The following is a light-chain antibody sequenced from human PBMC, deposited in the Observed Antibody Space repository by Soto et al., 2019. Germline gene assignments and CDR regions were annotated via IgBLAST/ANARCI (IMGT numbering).Light chain of an antibody. CDR1: SSNIGAGYD. CDR2: NNG. Sequence: QSVLTQPPSVSGAPGQRVTISCIGTSSNIGAGYDVHWYQHLPGAAPKLLVYNNGNRPSGVPDRFSGSRSGASASLAITGLLAEDEADYYCQSYDSSLRGSVFGGGTKLTVL. CDR3: QSYDSSLRGSV. V-gene: IGLV1-40*01. J-gene: IGLJ3*02.